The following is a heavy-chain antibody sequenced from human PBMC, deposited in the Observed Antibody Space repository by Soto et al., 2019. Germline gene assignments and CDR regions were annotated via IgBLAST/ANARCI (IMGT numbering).Heavy chain of an antibody. D-gene: IGHD2-21*02. J-gene: IGHJ6*02. Sequence: ASVKVSCKASGYAFPSYAMHWVLQAPWQRVECMGWINIGSGNTEYSQNFQDRITITRDTSASTVYMELSGLRSEDTAVYYCARDGGDCGYRLAYYYYIGMDVWGQGTAVTVSS. CDR2: INIGSGNT. V-gene: IGHV1-3*04. CDR1: GYAFPSYA. CDR3: ARDGGDCGYRLAYYYYIGMDV.